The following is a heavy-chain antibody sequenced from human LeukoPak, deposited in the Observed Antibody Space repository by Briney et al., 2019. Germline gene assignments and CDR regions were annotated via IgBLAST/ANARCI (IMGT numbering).Heavy chain of an antibody. J-gene: IGHJ4*02. D-gene: IGHD2-21*01. CDR1: GFTFSDYY. CDR2: ISGSSSYT. Sequence: GGSLRLSCAASGFTFSDYYMSWIRQAPGKGLEWVSCISGSSSYTNYADSVKGRFTISRDNAKNSLYLQMNSLGAEDTAVYYCTTETYYRLDYWGQGTLVTVSS. V-gene: IGHV3-11*06. CDR3: TTETYYRLDY.